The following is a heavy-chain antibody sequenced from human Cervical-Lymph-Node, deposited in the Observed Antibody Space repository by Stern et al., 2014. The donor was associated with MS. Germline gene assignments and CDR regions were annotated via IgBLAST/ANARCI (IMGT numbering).Heavy chain of an antibody. D-gene: IGHD2-21*01. CDR2: ISFDGSNK. V-gene: IGHV3-30*18. Sequence: VQLVESGGGVVQPGRSLRLSCAASRFTFSNYGMHWVRQAPGEGLEWVAGISFDGSNKYYEDSVKGRFNITRDNSKNMLYLQMNSLRVEDTAIYCCAKTGANSLFDYWGQGTLVIVSS. CDR1: RFTFSNYG. CDR3: AKTGANSLFDY. J-gene: IGHJ4*02.